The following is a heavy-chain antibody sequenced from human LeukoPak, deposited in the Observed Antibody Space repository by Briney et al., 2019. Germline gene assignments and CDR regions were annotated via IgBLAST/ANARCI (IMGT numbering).Heavy chain of an antibody. V-gene: IGHV3-43D*03. CDR2: ISWDGGST. CDR1: GFTSDDYA. J-gene: IGHJ4*02. D-gene: IGHD5-12*01. Sequence: GGSLRLSCAASGFTSDDYAMHWVRHAPGKGLEWVSLISWDGGSTYYADSVKGRFTISRDNSKNSLYLQMNSLRAEDTALYYCAKDSSGYDGHFDYWGQGTLVTVSS. CDR3: AKDSSGYDGHFDY.